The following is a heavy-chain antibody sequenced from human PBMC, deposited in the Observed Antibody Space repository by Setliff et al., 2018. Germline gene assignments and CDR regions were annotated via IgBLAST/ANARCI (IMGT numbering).Heavy chain of an antibody. CDR3: ARDQVYCSGGSCYSVYYGMDV. CDR1: GGTFSSYA. V-gene: IGHV7-4-1*02. Sequence: ASVKVSCKASGGTFSSYAISWVRQAPGQGLEWMGGIIPILGIANYAQKFQGFTGRFVFSLDTSVSTAYLQISSLKAEDTAVYYCARDQVYCSGGSCYSVYYGMDVWGQGTTVTVSS. D-gene: IGHD2-15*01. J-gene: IGHJ6*02. CDR2: IIPILGIA.